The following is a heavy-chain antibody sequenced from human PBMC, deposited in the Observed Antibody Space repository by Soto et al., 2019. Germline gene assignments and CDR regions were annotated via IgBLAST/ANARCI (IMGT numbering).Heavy chain of an antibody. CDR2: ISSSSSTI. J-gene: IGHJ4*02. V-gene: IGHV3-48*01. CDR3: ARDSGQGSAFGVVPIPFDY. CDR1: GFTFSSYS. Sequence: GGSLRLSCAASGFTFSSYSMNWVRQAPGKGLEWVSYISSSSSTIYYADSVKGRFTISSDNAKNSLYLQMNSLRAEDTAVYYCARDSGQGSAFGVVPIPFDYWGQGTLVTVSS. D-gene: IGHD3-3*01.